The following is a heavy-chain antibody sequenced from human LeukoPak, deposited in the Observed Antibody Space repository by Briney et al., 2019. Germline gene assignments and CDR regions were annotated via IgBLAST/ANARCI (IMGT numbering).Heavy chain of an antibody. V-gene: IGHV4-39*07. CDR3: ARVICSGGSCRFDY. CDR1: GGSIRSTTYY. CDR2: IYYSGNT. Sequence: PSETLSLTCTVSGGSIRSTTYYWGWIRQPPGKGLEWIGSIYYSGNTYYNPSLMSRVTISVDTSKNQFSLKLSSVTAADTAVYYCARVICSGGSCRFDYWGQGTLVTVSS. D-gene: IGHD2-15*01. J-gene: IGHJ4*02.